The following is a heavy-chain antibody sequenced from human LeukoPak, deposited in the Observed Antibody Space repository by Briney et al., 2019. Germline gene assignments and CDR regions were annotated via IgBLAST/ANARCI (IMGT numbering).Heavy chain of an antibody. J-gene: IGHJ4*02. V-gene: IGHV3-23*01. CDR2: ISGSGGST. CDR3: AKKYGDYHWEYYFDY. CDR1: GFTFSSYG. D-gene: IGHD4-17*01. Sequence: GGSLRLPCAASGFTFSSYGMSCVRQAPGRGLEWVSAISGSGGSTYYADSVKGRFTISRDNSKNMLYLQMNSLRAEDTAVYYCAKKYGDYHWEYYFDYWGQGTLVTVSS.